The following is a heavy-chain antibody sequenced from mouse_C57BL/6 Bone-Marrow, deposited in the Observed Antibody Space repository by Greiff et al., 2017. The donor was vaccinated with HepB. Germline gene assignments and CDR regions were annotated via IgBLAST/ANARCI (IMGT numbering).Heavy chain of an antibody. CDR2: INPSTGGT. V-gene: IGHV1-42*01. Sequence: EVQLQQSGPELVKPGASVKISCKASGYSFTGYYMNWVKQSPEKSLEWIGEINPSTGGTTYNQKFKAKATLTVDKSSSTAYMQLKSLTSEDSAVYCCARQGNPAWFAYWGQGTLVTVSA. CDR3: ARQGNPAWFAY. D-gene: IGHD2-1*01. J-gene: IGHJ3*01. CDR1: GYSFTGYY.